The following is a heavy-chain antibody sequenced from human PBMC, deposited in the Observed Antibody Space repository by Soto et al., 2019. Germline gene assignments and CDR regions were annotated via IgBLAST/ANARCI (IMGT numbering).Heavy chain of an antibody. Sequence: QVQLQESGPGLVKPSQTLSLTCTVSGGSISSGDYYWSWIRQPPGKGLEWIGYNYYSGSTYYNPSPTSRVTISVDTSKNQFSLKLSSVTAADTAVYYCARQDTAMVTWFDPWGQGTLVTVSS. V-gene: IGHV4-30-4*01. CDR2: NYYSGST. D-gene: IGHD5-18*01. J-gene: IGHJ5*02. CDR3: ARQDTAMVTWFDP. CDR1: GGSISSGDYY.